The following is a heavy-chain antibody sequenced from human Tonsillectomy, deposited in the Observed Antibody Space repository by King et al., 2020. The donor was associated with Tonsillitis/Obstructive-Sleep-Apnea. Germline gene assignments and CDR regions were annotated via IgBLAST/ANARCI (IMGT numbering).Heavy chain of an antibody. CDR1: GFTFSSYS. J-gene: IGHJ4*02. Sequence: VQLVESGGGLVKPGGSLRLSCAASGFTFSSYSMNWVRQAPGKGLEWVSSISSSSSYIYYADSVKGRFTISRDNAKNSLYLQMNSLRAKDTAVYYCAREGGYGDYVPFDYWGQGTLVTVSS. V-gene: IGHV3-21*01. CDR3: AREGGYGDYVPFDY. CDR2: ISSSSSYI. D-gene: IGHD4-17*01.